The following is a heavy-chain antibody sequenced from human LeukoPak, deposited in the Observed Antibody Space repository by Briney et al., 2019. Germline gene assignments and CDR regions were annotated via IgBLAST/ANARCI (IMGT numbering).Heavy chain of an antibody. CDR2: INPNSGGT. J-gene: IGHJ4*02. CDR3: AREEAYYYGSGSYSVFDY. Sequence: ASVKVSCKASGYTFTGYYMHWVRQAPGQGLEWMGWINPNSGGTNYAQKFQGRVTMTRDTSISTAYMELSRLRSDDTAVYYCAREEAYYYGSGSYSVFDYWGQGTLVTVSS. D-gene: IGHD3-10*01. CDR1: GYTFTGYY. V-gene: IGHV1-2*02.